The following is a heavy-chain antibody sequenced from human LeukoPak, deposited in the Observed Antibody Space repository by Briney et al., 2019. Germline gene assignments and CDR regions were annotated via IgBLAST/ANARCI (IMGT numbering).Heavy chain of an antibody. Sequence: ASVRVSCKTSGYTFTGYYIHWVRQAPGQGLEWMGWINPNSGDTNHAQKFQGGVTMTSDTSINTAYMEVPRLTSDDTAVYYCARTLANRLDPWGQGTLVTVSS. CDR1: GYTFTGYY. D-gene: IGHD2/OR15-2a*01. J-gene: IGHJ5*02. CDR2: INPNSGDT. CDR3: ARTLANRLDP. V-gene: IGHV1-2*02.